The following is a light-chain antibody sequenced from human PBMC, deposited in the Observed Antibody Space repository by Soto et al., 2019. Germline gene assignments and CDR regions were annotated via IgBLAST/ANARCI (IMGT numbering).Light chain of an antibody. Sequence: DIQMTQSPSSLSASVGHRVTITCRASQSISNYLNWYQQKPGKAPNLLIYAASSLQSGVPSRFSGSGSGTDFTLTISSLQPEDFATYYCQQRYSTPPTFGQGTKVDIK. CDR3: QQRYSTPPT. CDR1: QSISNY. V-gene: IGKV1-39*01. CDR2: AAS. J-gene: IGKJ1*01.